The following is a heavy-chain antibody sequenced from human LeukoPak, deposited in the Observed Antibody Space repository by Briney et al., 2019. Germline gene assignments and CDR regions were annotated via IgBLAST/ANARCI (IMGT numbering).Heavy chain of an antibody. J-gene: IGHJ3*02. CDR3: ARGKGTLGYCSSTSCYPMGDAFDI. CDR2: INTNTGNP. CDR1: GYTFTSYA. V-gene: IGHV7-4-1*02. Sequence: ASVKVSCTASGYTFTSYAMNWVRQAPGQGLEWMGWINTNTGNPTYAQGFTGRFVFSLDTSVSTAYLQISSLKAEDTAVYYCARGKGTLGYCSSTSCYPMGDAFDIWGQGTMVTVSS. D-gene: IGHD2-2*01.